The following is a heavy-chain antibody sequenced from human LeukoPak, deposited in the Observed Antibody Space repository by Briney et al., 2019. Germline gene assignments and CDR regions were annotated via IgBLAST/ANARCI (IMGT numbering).Heavy chain of an antibody. D-gene: IGHD2-2*01. CDR1: GFIFSSYA. J-gene: IGHJ4*02. V-gene: IGHV3-23*01. Sequence: GGSLRLSCAASGFIFSSYAMHWVRQAPGKGLEWVSGIIGGAGGTYYADSVKGRFTISRDNAKNTLYLQMNSLRAEDTAVYYCAHGSMYQLDYWGQGTLVTVSS. CDR3: AHGSMYQLDY. CDR2: IIGGAGGT.